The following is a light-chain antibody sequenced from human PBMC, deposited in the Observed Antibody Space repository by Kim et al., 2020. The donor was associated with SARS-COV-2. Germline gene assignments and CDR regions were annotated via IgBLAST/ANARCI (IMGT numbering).Light chain of an antibody. J-gene: IGKJ4*01. Sequence: DTQMTQSPSSLSASIGDRVTIACRASHTISSSLNWYQQRPGRAPKLLISAASTLQSGVPSRFSGSGSGTEFTLTISSLQPEDFGTYFCQESENSVTFGGGTKVDIK. V-gene: IGKV1-39*01. CDR3: QESENSVT. CDR2: AAS. CDR1: HTISSS.